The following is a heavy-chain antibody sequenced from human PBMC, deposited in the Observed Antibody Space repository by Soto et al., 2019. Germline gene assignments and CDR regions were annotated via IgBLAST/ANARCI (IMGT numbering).Heavy chain of an antibody. CDR1: GGSFSGYY. CDR3: ARGLYD. CDR2: INHSGST. D-gene: IGHD3-16*01. J-gene: IGHJ4*02. V-gene: IGHV4-34*01. Sequence: PSETLSLTCAVYGGSFSGYYWSWIRQPPGKGLEWIGEINHSGSTNYNPSLKSRVTISIDTSKNQFSLKLSSVTAADTAVYYCARGLYDWGQGTLVTVSS.